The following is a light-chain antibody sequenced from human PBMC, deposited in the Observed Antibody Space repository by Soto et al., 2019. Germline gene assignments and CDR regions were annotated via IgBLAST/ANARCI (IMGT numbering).Light chain of an antibody. CDR2: EVT. Sequence: QSALTQPASVSGSPGQSITISCTGTSSDVGSYNLVSWYQHLPGKVPKLIIYEVTERPSGISSRFSGSKSGNTASLTISGLQGEDEAYYYCCSYAGSSLLVFGGGTKLTVL. V-gene: IGLV2-23*02. CDR3: CSYAGSSLLV. CDR1: SSDVGSYNL. J-gene: IGLJ3*02.